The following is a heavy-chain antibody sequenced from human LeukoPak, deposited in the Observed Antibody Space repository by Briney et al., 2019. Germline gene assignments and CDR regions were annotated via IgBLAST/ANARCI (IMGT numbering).Heavy chain of an antibody. D-gene: IGHD1-26*01. Sequence: GGSLRLSCAASGFTFSIYAMSWVRQAPGKGLEWVSGISGSGDSTYYADSVKGRFTISRDNSKNTLYLQMHSLRAEDTAVYYCAKVGATTPNFHFDYWGQGTLVTVSS. J-gene: IGHJ4*02. CDR3: AKVGATTPNFHFDY. CDR1: GFTFSIYA. V-gene: IGHV3-23*01. CDR2: ISGSGDST.